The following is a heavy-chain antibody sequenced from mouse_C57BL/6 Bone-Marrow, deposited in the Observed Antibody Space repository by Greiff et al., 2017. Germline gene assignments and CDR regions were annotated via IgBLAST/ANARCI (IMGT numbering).Heavy chain of an antibody. J-gene: IGHJ2*01. CDR1: GYTFTSYG. CDR2: IYPRSGNT. CDR3: ARRRPTTVYFDY. V-gene: IGHV1-81*01. Sequence: QVQLQQSGAELARPGASVKLSCKASGYTFTSYGISWVKQRTGQGLEWIGEIYPRSGNTYYNEKFKGKATLTADKSSSTAYMELRSLTSEDSAVYFCARRRPTTVYFDYWGQGTTLTVSS. D-gene: IGHD1-1*01.